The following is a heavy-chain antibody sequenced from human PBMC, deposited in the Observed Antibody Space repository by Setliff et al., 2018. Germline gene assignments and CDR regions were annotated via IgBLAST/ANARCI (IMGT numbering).Heavy chain of an antibody. CDR1: ESTFSSYA. Sequence: PGGSLRLSCTASESTFSSYAMSWVRQAPGKGLEWVSSIIGSGISTYYADSVQGRFTISRDNPKNTLHLQMNGLRVEDTAIYYCARSPHDFWSGRVFFDYWGQGMLVTVSS. CDR3: ARSPHDFWSGRVFFDY. CDR2: IIGSGIST. J-gene: IGHJ4*01. D-gene: IGHD3-3*01. V-gene: IGHV3-23*01.